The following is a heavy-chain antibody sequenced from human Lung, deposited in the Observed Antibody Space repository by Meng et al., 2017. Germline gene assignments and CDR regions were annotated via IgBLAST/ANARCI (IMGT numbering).Heavy chain of an antibody. CDR1: GGAFRNYY. Sequence: QSYQSGVGLLKTSAPLPFTFVVSGGAFRNYYWSWIRQPPGKGLEWIGEINHSGSTNYNPSLESRATISVDTSQNNLSLKLSSVTAADSAVYYCARGPTTMAHDFDYWGQGTLVTVSS. CDR2: INHSGST. V-gene: IGHV4-34*01. CDR3: ARGPTTMAHDFDY. D-gene: IGHD4-11*01. J-gene: IGHJ4*02.